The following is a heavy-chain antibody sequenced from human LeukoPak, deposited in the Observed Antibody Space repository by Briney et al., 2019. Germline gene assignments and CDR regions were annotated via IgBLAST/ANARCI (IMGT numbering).Heavy chain of an antibody. CDR1: GFTFSSYS. Sequence: GGSLRLSCAASGFTFSSYSMNWVRQAPGKGLEWVSSISSSSSYIYYADSVKGRFTISRDNAKDSLYLQMNSLRAEDTAVYYCARDPEGRSYRPFDYWGQGTLVTVSS. D-gene: IGHD1-26*01. CDR3: ARDPEGRSYRPFDY. J-gene: IGHJ4*02. CDR2: ISSSSSYI. V-gene: IGHV3-21*01.